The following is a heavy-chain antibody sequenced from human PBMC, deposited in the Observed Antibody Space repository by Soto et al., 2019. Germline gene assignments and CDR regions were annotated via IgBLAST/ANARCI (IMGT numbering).Heavy chain of an antibody. J-gene: IGHJ5*02. Sequence: GASVKVSCKASGDTFTSYAIHWVRQAPGQRHEKMGWINAGNGNTKYSQKFQGRVTITRDKSASKAYVELSSLRSEVTAVYYCARDGPWFDPWGQGTLVTVSS. CDR1: GDTFTSYA. CDR2: INAGNGNT. CDR3: ARDGPWFDP. V-gene: IGHV1-3*01.